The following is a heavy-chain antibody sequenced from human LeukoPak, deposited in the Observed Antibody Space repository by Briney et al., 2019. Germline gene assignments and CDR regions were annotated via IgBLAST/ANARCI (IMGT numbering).Heavy chain of an antibody. Sequence: PGGSLRLSCSAFGFTFSDAWMGWVRQDPGKGLEWVGRIKSKANGEITHFAAPAKGRFTISRDDSKNTLYLQMNGLKTEDTAVYYCAWGGDYFDFWGRGTLVTVSS. J-gene: IGHJ4*02. CDR3: AWGGDYFDF. D-gene: IGHD3-16*01. CDR1: GFTFSDAW. V-gene: IGHV3-15*01. CDR2: IKSKANGEIT.